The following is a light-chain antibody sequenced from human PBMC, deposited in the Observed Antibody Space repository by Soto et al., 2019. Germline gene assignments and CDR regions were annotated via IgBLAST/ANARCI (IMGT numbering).Light chain of an antibody. Sequence: LTQPASVSGSPGQSITISCTGTTSDVGGYNSVSWYQQHPGKAPELMIYDVSNRPSGISYRFSGSKSGNTASLTISGLQAEDEADYYCSSRTSTSTRVFGTGTKLTVL. CDR1: TSDVGGYNS. CDR3: SSRTSTSTRV. V-gene: IGLV2-14*01. CDR2: DVS. J-gene: IGLJ1*01.